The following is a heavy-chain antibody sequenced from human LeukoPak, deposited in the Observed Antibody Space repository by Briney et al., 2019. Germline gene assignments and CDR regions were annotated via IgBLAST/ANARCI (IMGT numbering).Heavy chain of an antibody. CDR2: ISTSGSSR. D-gene: IGHD5-24*01. V-gene: IGHV3-48*03. CDR3: AREDDYVDI. Sequence: GGSLRLSCVVSGFTFSAYGMNWVRQAPGKGLEWVAYISTSGSSRDYADSVKGRFSISRDNAENSLYLQMSSLRVEDTGVYYWAREDDYVDIWGPGELVTVSS. CDR1: GFTFSAYG. J-gene: IGHJ4*02.